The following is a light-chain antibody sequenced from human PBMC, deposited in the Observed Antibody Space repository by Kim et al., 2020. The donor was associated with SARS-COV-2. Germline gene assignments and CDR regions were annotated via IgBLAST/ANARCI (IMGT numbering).Light chain of an antibody. V-gene: IGKV3-15*01. CDR2: GAS. CDR1: QSVSSN. J-gene: IGKJ5*01. CDR3: QQYNNWPPIT. Sequence: SPGERAPLSRRASQSVSSNLAWYQQKPGQAPRLLIYGASTRATGIPARFSGSGSGTEFTLTISSLQSEDFAVYYCQQYNNWPPITFGQGTRLEIK.